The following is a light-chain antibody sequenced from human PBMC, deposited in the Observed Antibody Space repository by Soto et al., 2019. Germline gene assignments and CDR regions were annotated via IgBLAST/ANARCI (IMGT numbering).Light chain of an antibody. CDR1: QSVFYSSNSKNY. CDR2: WAS. Sequence: DIVMTQSPDSLAVSLGERATINCKSSQSVFYSSNSKNYLAWYQQKPGQPPKLLIYWASTREYGVPDRFSGSGAGTDVSLTIGSLQAEDVAVYYCQQYYGSPLTFGGGTKV. V-gene: IGKV4-1*01. J-gene: IGKJ4*01. CDR3: QQYYGSPLT.